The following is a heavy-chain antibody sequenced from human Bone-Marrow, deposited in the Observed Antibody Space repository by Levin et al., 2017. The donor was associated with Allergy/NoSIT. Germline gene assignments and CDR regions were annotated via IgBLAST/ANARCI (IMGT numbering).Heavy chain of an antibody. CDR3: ARQREDCTGGNCYRWYFEL. Sequence: HSGGSLRLSCEATGLTFEKYGMNWVRQAPGKGPEWVAVIWFDGSNKYYADSVKGRFTISRDNSNNTLYPQMNSPRAEDTATYYCARQREDCTGGNCYRWYFELWGRGTLVSVSS. D-gene: IGHD2-8*02. J-gene: IGHJ2*01. CDR1: GLTFEKYG. V-gene: IGHV3-33*07. CDR2: IWFDGSNK.